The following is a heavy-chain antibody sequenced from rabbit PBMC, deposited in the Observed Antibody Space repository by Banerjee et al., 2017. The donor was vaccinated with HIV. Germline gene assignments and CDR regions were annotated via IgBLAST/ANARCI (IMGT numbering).Heavy chain of an antibody. V-gene: IGHV1S47*01. Sequence: QEQLVESGGGLVKPEGSLKLSCKASGFDLNTYGVSWVRQAPGKGLEWIAYIDPVFGATYYATWVNGRFTISSQNAQTTVSLQMTSLTAADTATYFCVRGASSSGYYSLWGQGTLVTVS. J-gene: IGHJ3*01. CDR1: GFDLNTYG. CDR2: IDPVFGAT. CDR3: VRGASSSGYYSL. D-gene: IGHD1-1*01.